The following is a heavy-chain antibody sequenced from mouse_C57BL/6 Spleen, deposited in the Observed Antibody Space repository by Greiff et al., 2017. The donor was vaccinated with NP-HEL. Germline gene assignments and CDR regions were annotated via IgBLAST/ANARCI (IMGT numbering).Heavy chain of an antibody. Sequence: EVQVVESGGDLVKPGGSLKLSCAASGFTFSSYGMSWVRQTPDKRLEWVATISSGGSYTYYPDSVKGRFTISRDNAKNTLYLQMSSLKSEDTAMYDCARHDYGSAYGGYFDVWGTGTTVTVSS. CDR2: ISSGGSYT. D-gene: IGHD1-1*01. CDR1: GFTFSSYG. J-gene: IGHJ1*03. CDR3: ARHDYGSAYGGYFDV. V-gene: IGHV5-6*01.